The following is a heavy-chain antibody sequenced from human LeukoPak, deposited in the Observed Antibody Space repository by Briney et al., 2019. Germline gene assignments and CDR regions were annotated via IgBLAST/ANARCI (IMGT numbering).Heavy chain of an antibody. D-gene: IGHD3-22*01. CDR1: GFTLSSYD. CDR3: AKDRHYQSNVLDY. CDR2: ISYDGSNE. Sequence: PGGSLRLSCAASGFTLSSYDMHWVRQAPGKGLEWVALISYDGSNEYCADSVKGRFTISRDNSKNTVYLQMNSLTTEDTAVYYCAKDRHYQSNVLDYWGQGTLVTVSS. J-gene: IGHJ4*02. V-gene: IGHV3-30*18.